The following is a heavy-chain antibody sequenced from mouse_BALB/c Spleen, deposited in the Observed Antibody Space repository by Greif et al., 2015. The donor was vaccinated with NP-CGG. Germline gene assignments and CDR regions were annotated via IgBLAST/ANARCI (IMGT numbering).Heavy chain of an antibody. CDR2: INPSNGRT. V-gene: IGHV1S81*02. CDR3: ARRGKVGAMDY. CDR1: GYTFTSYW. Sequence: QVQLQQSGAELVKPGASVKLSCKASGYTFTSYWMHWVKQRPGQGLEWIGEINPSNGRTNYNEKFKSKATLTVDKSSSTAYMQLSSLTSEDSAVYYCARRGKVGAMDYWGQGTSVTVSS. J-gene: IGHJ4*01.